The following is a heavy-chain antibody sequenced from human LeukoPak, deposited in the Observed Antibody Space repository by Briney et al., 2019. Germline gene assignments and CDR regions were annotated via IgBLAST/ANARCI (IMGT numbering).Heavy chain of an antibody. D-gene: IGHD6-19*01. Sequence: PSETLSLTCTVSSDSISTYYWSWIRQPPGKGLEWIGYIYYSGSTNYNPSLKSRVTISVDTSKNQFSLKLSSVTAADTAVYYCARHGYSSGSLAWFDPWGQGTQVTVSS. J-gene: IGHJ5*02. CDR3: ARHGYSSGSLAWFDP. CDR2: IYYSGST. V-gene: IGHV4-59*01. CDR1: SDSISTYY.